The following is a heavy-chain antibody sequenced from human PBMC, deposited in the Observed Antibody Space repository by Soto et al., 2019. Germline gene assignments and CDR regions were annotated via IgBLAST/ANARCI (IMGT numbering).Heavy chain of an antibody. CDR1: GGTFSSYA. Sequence: SVKVSCKASGGTFSSYAISWVRQAPGQGLEWMGGIIPIFGTANYAQKFQGRVTVTADESTSTAYMELSSLRSEDTAVYYCARSLELLYYYYGMDVWGQGTTVTVSS. V-gene: IGHV1-69*13. D-gene: IGHD1-7*01. J-gene: IGHJ6*02. CDR3: ARSLELLYYYYGMDV. CDR2: IIPIFGTA.